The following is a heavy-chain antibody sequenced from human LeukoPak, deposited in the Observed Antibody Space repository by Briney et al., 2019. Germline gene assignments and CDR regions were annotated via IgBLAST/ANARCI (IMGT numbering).Heavy chain of an antibody. V-gene: IGHV3-23*01. CDR3: AKDGSSSWYKGRLTFDY. CDR2: ISGSGGST. J-gene: IGHJ4*02. CDR1: GFTFSSYA. D-gene: IGHD6-13*01. Sequence: GGSLRLSCAASGFTFSSYAMSWVRQAPGKGLEWVSAISGSGGSTYYADSVKGWFTISRDNSKNTLYLQMNSLRAEDTAVYYCAKDGSSSWYKGRLTFDYWGQGTLVTVSS.